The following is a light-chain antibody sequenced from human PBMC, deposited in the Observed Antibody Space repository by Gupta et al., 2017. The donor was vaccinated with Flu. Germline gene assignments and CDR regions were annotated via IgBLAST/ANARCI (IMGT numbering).Light chain of an antibody. CDR2: NVD. CDR1: SGDIGGDNY. J-gene: IGLJ3*02. CDR3: CTDAGSDNWV. Sequence: SVRISCTGTSGDIGGDNYVSWYQHHPGKAHILLIFNVDRWPVGVPGRFSGSKSGNTASLTISGRQAEVDADYYYCTDAGSDNWVFGGGTKVTVL. V-gene: IGLV2-11*01.